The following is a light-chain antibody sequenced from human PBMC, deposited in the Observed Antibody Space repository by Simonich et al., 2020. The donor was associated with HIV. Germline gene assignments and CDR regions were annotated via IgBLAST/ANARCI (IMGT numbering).Light chain of an antibody. CDR3: QQYYSSPPT. CDR1: QSVLYSSNNKTY. J-gene: IGKJ3*01. CDR2: WAS. Sequence: DIVMTQSPDSLAVSLGERATINCKSSQSVLYSSNNKTYLAWYQQKPGQPPKLLIYWASTRESGVPDRFSGSGSGTDFTITISSLQAEDVAVYYCQQYYSSPPTFGPGTKVDIK. V-gene: IGKV4-1*01.